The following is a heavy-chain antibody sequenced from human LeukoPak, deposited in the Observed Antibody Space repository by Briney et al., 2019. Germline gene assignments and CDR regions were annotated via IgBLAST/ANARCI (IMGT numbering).Heavy chain of an antibody. CDR3: AKPPHGYTFYYFDY. Sequence: GGSLRLSCAASGFTFSSYAVSWVRQAPGKGLEWVSAISGSGGSTYYADSVKGRFTISRDNSKNTLYLQMNSLRAEDTAVYYCAKPPHGYTFYYFDYWGQGTLVTVSS. J-gene: IGHJ4*02. CDR2: ISGSGGST. CDR1: GFTFSSYA. D-gene: IGHD5-24*01. V-gene: IGHV3-23*01.